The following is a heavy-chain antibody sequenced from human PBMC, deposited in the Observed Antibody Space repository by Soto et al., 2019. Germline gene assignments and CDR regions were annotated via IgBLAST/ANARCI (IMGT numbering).Heavy chain of an antibody. CDR2: INHSGST. D-gene: IGHD2-15*01. Sequence: QVQLQQWGAGLLKPSETLSLTCAVYGGSFSGYYWSWIRQPPGKGLEWIGEINHSGSTNYNPSLKSRVTISVDTSKNQFSLKLSSVTAADTAVYYCARALGYCSGGSCVSAFDIWGLGTMVTVSS. J-gene: IGHJ3*02. V-gene: IGHV4-34*01. CDR1: GGSFSGYY. CDR3: ARALGYCSGGSCVSAFDI.